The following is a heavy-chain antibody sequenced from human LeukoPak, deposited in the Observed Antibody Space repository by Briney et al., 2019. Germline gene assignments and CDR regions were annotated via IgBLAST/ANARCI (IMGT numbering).Heavy chain of an antibody. D-gene: IGHD3-16*01. CDR1: GYTFTGYY. V-gene: IGHV1-2*02. CDR3: ARGLPGGFYYYYMDV. CDR2: INLNSGGT. Sequence: ASVKVSCKASGYTFTGYYMHWVRQAPGQGLEWMGWINLNSGGTNYAQKFQGRVTMTRDTSISTAYMELSRLRSDDTAVYYCARGLPGGFYYYYMDVWGKGTTVTVSS. J-gene: IGHJ6*03.